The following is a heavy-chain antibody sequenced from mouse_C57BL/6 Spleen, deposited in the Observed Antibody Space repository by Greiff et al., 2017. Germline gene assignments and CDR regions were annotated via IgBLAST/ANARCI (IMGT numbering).Heavy chain of an antibody. CDR2: ISSGGDYI. CDR1: GFTFSSYA. D-gene: IGHD1-1*01. Sequence: EVQVVESGEGLVKPGGSLKLSCAASGFTFSSYAMSWVRQTPEKRLEWVAYISSGGDYIYYADTVKGRFTISRDNARNTLYLQMSSLKSEDTAMYYCTRIHSITTVVAPYAMGYWGQGTSDTVSS. J-gene: IGHJ4*01. V-gene: IGHV5-9-1*02. CDR3: TRIHSITTVVAPYAMGY.